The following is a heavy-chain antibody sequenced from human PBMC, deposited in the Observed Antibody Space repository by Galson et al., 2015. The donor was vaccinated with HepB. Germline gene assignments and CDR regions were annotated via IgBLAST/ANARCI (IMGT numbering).Heavy chain of an antibody. D-gene: IGHD3-22*01. Sequence: SVKVSCKVSGYTLTELSMHWVRQAPGKGLEWMGGFDPEDGETIYAQKFQGRVTMTEDTSTDTAYMELSSLRSEDTAVYYCATGSRYYYDSSGSNFDYWGQGTLVTVSS. J-gene: IGHJ4*02. CDR3: ATGSRYYYDSSGSNFDY. CDR1: GYTLTELS. CDR2: FDPEDGET. V-gene: IGHV1-24*01.